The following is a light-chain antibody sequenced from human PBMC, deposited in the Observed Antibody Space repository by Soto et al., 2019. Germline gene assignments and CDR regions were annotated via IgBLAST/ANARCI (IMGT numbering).Light chain of an antibody. CDR3: QQRNDWPRNS. CDR1: PSIANY. V-gene: IGKV3-11*01. CDR2: GAS. J-gene: IGKJ5*01. Sequence: EIVLTQSPDTLSLSPGERATLSCRASPSIANYVAWYHQRPGQAPRLVIYGASNRATDIPARFTGSGSGTDFTLTISSLEAEDSGVYYCQQRNDWPRNSFGQGTRLEIK.